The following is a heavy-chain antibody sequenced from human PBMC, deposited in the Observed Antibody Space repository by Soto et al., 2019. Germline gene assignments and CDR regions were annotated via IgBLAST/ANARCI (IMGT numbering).Heavy chain of an antibody. CDR3: ARTPGYCSGGSCLGNYYYYGMDV. CDR1: GFTFSSYA. CDR2: ISYDGSNK. V-gene: IGHV3-30-3*01. J-gene: IGHJ6*02. Sequence: QVQLVESGGGVVQPGRSLRLSCAASGFTFSSYAMHWVRQAPGKGLEWVAVISYDGSNKYYADSVKGRFTISRDNSKNTWYLQMNSLRGEDTAVYYCARTPGYCSGGSCLGNYYYYGMDVWGQGTTVTVSS. D-gene: IGHD2-15*01.